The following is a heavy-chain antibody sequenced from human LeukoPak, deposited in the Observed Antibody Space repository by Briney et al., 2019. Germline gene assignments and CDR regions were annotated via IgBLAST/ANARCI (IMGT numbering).Heavy chain of an antibody. Sequence: SETLSLTCAVYGGSFSGYYWSWIRQPPGKGLEWLGEINHSGSTNYNPSLKSRVTISVDTSKNQFSLKLSSVTAADTAVYYCARIPSGIAAAGTSAKRDYWGQGTLVTVSS. V-gene: IGHV4-34*01. D-gene: IGHD6-13*01. CDR1: GGSFSGYY. CDR3: ARIPSGIAAAGTSAKRDY. CDR2: INHSGST. J-gene: IGHJ4*02.